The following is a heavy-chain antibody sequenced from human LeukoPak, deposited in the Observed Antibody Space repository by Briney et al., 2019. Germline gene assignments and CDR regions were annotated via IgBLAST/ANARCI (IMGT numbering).Heavy chain of an antibody. V-gene: IGHV3-48*01. J-gene: IGHJ6*04. CDR2: ISSSGSTV. D-gene: IGHD3/OR15-3a*01. CDR1: GFTFSTYN. CDR3: ARALDSALDV. Sequence: GGSLRLSCVGSGFTFSTYNMNWVRQALGKGLEWVSYISSSGSTVYYADSVRGRFTISRDNARNSLYLQMAGLTAEDTAVYYCARALDSALDVWGNGTTVTVSS.